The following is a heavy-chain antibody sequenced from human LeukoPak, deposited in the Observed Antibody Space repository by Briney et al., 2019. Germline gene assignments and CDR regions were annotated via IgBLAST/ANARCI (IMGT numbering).Heavy chain of an antibody. CDR3: ARGMTTVPGDYGMDV. Sequence: SETLSLTCTVSGGSISSSSYYWGWIRQPPGKGLEWIGSIYYSGSTYYNPSLKSRVTISVDTSKNQFSLKLSSVTAADTAVYYCARGMTTVPGDYGMDVWGQGTTVTVSS. J-gene: IGHJ6*02. CDR1: GGSISSSSYY. D-gene: IGHD4-11*01. V-gene: IGHV4-39*01. CDR2: IYYSGST.